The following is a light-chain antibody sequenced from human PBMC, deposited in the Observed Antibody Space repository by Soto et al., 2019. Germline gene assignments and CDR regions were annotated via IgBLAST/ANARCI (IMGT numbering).Light chain of an antibody. Sequence: IQLTQSPSSLAASVGDRVTINCRASQGISSYLACYQQKPGKAPKFLIYASSTLQSGVPSRFTGSGSGTDFTLTISSLEPEDFAVYYCQQRSNWPLFGQGTRLEIK. V-gene: IGKV1-9*01. CDR3: QQRSNWPL. CDR1: QGISSY. CDR2: ASS. J-gene: IGKJ5*01.